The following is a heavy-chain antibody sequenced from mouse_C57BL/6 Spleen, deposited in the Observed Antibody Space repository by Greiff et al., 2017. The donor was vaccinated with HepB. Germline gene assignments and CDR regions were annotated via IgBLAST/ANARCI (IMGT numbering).Heavy chain of an antibody. CDR3: ARHGNLYYYAMDY. Sequence: DVKLVESGGGLVKPGGSLKLSCAASGFTFSDYGMHWVRQAPEKGLEWVAYISSGSSTIYYADTVKGRFTISRDNAKNTLFLQMTSLRSEDTAMYYCARHGNLYYYAMDYWGQRTSVTVSS. CDR1: GFTFSDYG. CDR2: ISSGSSTI. D-gene: IGHD2-1*01. J-gene: IGHJ4*01. V-gene: IGHV5-17*01.